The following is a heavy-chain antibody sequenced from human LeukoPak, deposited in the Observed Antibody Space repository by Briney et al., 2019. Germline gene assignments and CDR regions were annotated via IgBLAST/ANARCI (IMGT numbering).Heavy chain of an antibody. J-gene: IGHJ4*02. CDR2: ISSSGSTI. CDR1: GFTFSSYE. V-gene: IGHV3-48*03. D-gene: IGHD6-13*01. Sequence: GGSLRLSCAASGFTFSSYEMNWVHQAPGKGLEWVSYISSSGSTIYYADSVKGRFTISRDNAKNSLYLQMNSLRAEDTAVYYCARDYRGAAGGRFDFWGQGTLVTVSS. CDR3: ARDYRGAAGGRFDF.